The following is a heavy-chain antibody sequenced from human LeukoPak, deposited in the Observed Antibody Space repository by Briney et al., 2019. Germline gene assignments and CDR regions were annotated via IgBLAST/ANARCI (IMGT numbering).Heavy chain of an antibody. Sequence: GESLKISCEGSGYSFTSYWIGWVRQMPGKGLEWMGIIYPGDSDTRYSPSFQGQVTISADKSISTAFLQWSSLKASDTAMYYCARHKLQWLPRTDDAFDIWGQGTMVTVSS. D-gene: IGHD6-19*01. CDR1: GYSFTSYW. V-gene: IGHV5-51*01. J-gene: IGHJ3*02. CDR2: IYPGDSDT. CDR3: ARHKLQWLPRTDDAFDI.